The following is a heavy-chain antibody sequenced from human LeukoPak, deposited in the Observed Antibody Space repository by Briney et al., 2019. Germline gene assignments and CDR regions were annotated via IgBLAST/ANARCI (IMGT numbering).Heavy chain of an antibody. CDR1: GGTFSSYA. CDR3: ARGWDSSGQIPFFY. V-gene: IGHV1-69*01. Sequence: GSSLKVSCKASGGTFSSYAISWVRQAPGQGLEWMGGIIPIFGTANYAQKFQGRVTITADESTSTAYMELSSLRSEDTAVYYCARGWDSSGQIPFFYWGQGTLVTVSS. D-gene: IGHD3-22*01. J-gene: IGHJ4*02. CDR2: IIPIFGTA.